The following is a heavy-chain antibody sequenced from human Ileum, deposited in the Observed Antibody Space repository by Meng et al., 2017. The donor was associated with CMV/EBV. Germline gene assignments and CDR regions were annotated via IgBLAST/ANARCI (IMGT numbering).Heavy chain of an antibody. V-gene: IGHV3-53*01. D-gene: IGHD1-7*01. J-gene: IGHJ4*02. CDR3: ARGRTTGYFDY. CDR1: GFTVSSNY. CDR2: IYSGGST. Sequence: GESLKISCAASGFTVSSNYMSWVRQAPGKGLEWVSLIYSGGSTYYADSVKGRFTISRDNSKNTPYLQMNSLRAEDSAVYSCARGRTTGYFDYWGQGTLVTVSS.